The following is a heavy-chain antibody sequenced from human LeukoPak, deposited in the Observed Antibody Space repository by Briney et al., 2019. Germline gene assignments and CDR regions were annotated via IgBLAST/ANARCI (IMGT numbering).Heavy chain of an antibody. Sequence: QSGGSLRLSCAASGFTFSNYGMHWVRQAPGKGLEWVAFIGFEGSNKYYADSVKGRFTISRDNSKNTLYLQMNSLRAEDTAVFYCAKDRSGTYYHFDSWGQGTLVTVSS. V-gene: IGHV3-30*02. D-gene: IGHD1-26*01. CDR1: GFTFSNYG. CDR3: AKDRSGTYYHFDS. CDR2: IGFEGSNK. J-gene: IGHJ4*02.